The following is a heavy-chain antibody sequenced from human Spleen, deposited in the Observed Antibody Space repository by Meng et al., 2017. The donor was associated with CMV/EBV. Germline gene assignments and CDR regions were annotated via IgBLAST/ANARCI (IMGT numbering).Heavy chain of an antibody. D-gene: IGHD4-11*01. CDR2: IGTAGDT. Sequence: GGSLRLSCAASGFTFSSYDMHWVRQATGKGLEWVSAIGTAGDTYYPGSVKGRFTISRDNADNSLYLQMSSLRAEDTATYYCARGAYTVTSFAEGRFDPWGQGILVTVSS. V-gene: IGHV3-13*01. CDR1: GFTFSSYD. J-gene: IGHJ5*02. CDR3: ARGAYTVTSFAEGRFDP.